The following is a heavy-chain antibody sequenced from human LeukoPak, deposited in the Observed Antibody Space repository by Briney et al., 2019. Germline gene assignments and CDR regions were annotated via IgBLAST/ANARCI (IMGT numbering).Heavy chain of an antibody. V-gene: IGHV3-74*01. CDR2: VDSYGSST. J-gene: IGHJ4*02. CDR3: ATGVTAFDY. CDR1: GFTLTSYW. Sequence: PGGSLRLSCSASGFTLTSYWMHWVRPAPRKGLVWVSRVDSYGSSTTYADSVKSRFTISRDNAKNTLYLQMNSLRAEDTAVYYCATGVTAFDYWGQGSLVTVSS. D-gene: IGHD3-10*01.